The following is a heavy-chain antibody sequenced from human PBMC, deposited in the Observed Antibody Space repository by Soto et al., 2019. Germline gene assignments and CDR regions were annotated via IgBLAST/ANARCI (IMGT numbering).Heavy chain of an antibody. D-gene: IGHD1-20*01. Sequence: QLQLQESGPGLVKSSETLSLTCSVSGASVSSSPYWCWIRQPPVKGLEWIGSVSYSGSPYYSPSFKRRITISIDTSNNKFALRVRSVTATATAVYFCARHYNTGAFFDCWGQGKLVTVSS. V-gene: IGHV4-39*01. CDR2: VSYSGSP. CDR1: GASVSSSPY. J-gene: IGHJ4*02. CDR3: ARHYNTGAFFDC.